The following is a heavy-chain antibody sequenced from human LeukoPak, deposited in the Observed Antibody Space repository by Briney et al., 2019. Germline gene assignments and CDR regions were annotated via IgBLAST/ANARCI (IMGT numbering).Heavy chain of an antibody. CDR3: ARTKLRFLEWLLSFDY. J-gene: IGHJ4*02. CDR1: GYTFIIHG. V-gene: IGHV1-18*01. Sequence: ASVKVSCKATGYTFIIHGISWVRQAPGQGLEWMGWISPYNGNTNYAQKLQGRVTMTTDTSTRTAYMELSSLRSEDTAVYYCARTKLRFLEWLLSFDYWGQGTLVTVSS. D-gene: IGHD3-3*01. CDR2: ISPYNGNT.